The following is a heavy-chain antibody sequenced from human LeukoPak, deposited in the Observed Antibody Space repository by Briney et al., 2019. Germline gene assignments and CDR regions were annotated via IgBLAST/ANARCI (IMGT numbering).Heavy chain of an antibody. D-gene: IGHD3-10*01. CDR1: GFTFSSYW. Sequence: GGSLRLSCAASGFTFSSYWMHWVRQAPGKGLVWVSRINSDGSSTSYADSVKGRFTISRDNAKNTLYLQMNSLRAEDTAVYYCARGPSYYYGSAPGDYWGQGTLVTVSS. CDR3: ARGPSYYYGSAPGDY. CDR2: INSDGSST. V-gene: IGHV3-74*01. J-gene: IGHJ4*02.